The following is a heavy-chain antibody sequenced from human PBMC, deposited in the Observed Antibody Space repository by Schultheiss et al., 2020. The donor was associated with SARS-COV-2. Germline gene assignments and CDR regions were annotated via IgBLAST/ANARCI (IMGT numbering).Heavy chain of an antibody. CDR3: AKDQIGAVTDY. Sequence: GGSLRLSCAVSGFTFSAYRMHWVRQAPGKGLVWVSRISSDGSSTSYADSVKGRFTISRDNAKNTLYLQMNSLRAEDTAVYYCAKDQIGAVTDYWGQGIVVTVSS. CDR2: ISSDGSST. V-gene: IGHV3-74*01. D-gene: IGHD4-17*01. CDR1: GFTFSAYR. J-gene: IGHJ4*02.